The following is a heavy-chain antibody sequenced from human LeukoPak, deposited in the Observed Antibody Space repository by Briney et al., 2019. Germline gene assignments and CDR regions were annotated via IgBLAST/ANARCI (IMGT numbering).Heavy chain of an antibody. D-gene: IGHD1-26*01. CDR3: ARDLTVGARPDAFDI. J-gene: IGHJ3*02. Sequence: ASVKLSCKASGYTFTSYYMHWVRQAPGQGLEWMGMINPSGGSTSYAQKFQGRVTMTRDTSTSTVYLELSNLTSEDTAVYYCARDLTVGARPDAFDIWGQGTMVTVSS. CDR2: INPSGGST. CDR1: GYTFTSYY. V-gene: IGHV1-46*01.